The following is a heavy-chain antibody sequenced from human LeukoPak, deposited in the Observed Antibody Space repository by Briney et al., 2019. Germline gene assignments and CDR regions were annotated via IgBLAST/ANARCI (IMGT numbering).Heavy chain of an antibody. CDR2: IVGSGFGT. V-gene: IGHV3-23*01. Sequence: GGTLRLSCAASGLTFSSYDMSWVRQAPGKGLEWVSAIVGSGFGTYYADSVKGRFTISRDNSKNSLYLQMNSLRAEDTAVYYCARATFIWTAYYTHWGQGTLVTVSS. CDR3: ARATFIWTAYYTH. CDR1: GLTFSSYD. D-gene: IGHD3/OR15-3a*01. J-gene: IGHJ4*02.